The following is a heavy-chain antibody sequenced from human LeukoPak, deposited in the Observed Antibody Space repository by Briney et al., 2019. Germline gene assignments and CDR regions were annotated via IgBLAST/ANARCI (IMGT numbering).Heavy chain of an antibody. J-gene: IGHJ4*02. D-gene: IGHD6-13*01. CDR1: GFTFSSYS. CDR3: AGTPLIAAAGSGPLDY. Sequence: GGSLRLSCAASGFTFSSYSMNWVRQAPGEGLEWGSSISSSSSYIYYADSVKGRFTISRDNAKNSLYLQMNSLRAEDTAVYYCAGTPLIAAAGSGPLDYWGQGTLVTVSS. CDR2: ISSSSSYI. V-gene: IGHV3-21*01.